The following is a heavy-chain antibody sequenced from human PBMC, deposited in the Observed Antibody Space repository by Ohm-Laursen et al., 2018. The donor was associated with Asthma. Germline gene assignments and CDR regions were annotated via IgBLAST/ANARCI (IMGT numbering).Heavy chain of an antibody. CDR3: ARDHWGSRSWILWFFDL. V-gene: IGHV3-33*01. J-gene: IGHJ2*01. CDR2: IYYDGINK. CDR1: GFSFSNYG. D-gene: IGHD7-27*01. Sequence: SLRLSCAAPGFSFSNYGMHWVRQAPGKGLEWVAVIYYDGINKYYADSVKGRFTISRDNSENTLFLQMDSLRAEDTAVYYCARDHWGSRSWILWFFDLWGRGTLVTVSS.